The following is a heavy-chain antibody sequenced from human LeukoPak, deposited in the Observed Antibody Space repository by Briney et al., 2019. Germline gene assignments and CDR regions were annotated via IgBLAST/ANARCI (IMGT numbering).Heavy chain of an antibody. Sequence: GESLKISCKGSGYSFTSYWIGWVRQMPGKGLEWMGIIYPGDSDTRYSPSFQGQVTISADKSISTAYLQWSSLKAPDTAMYYCARTHFWSGPYYYGMDVWGQGTTVTVSS. CDR3: ARTHFWSGPYYYGMDV. J-gene: IGHJ6*02. V-gene: IGHV5-51*01. CDR1: GYSFTSYW. D-gene: IGHD3-3*02. CDR2: IYPGDSDT.